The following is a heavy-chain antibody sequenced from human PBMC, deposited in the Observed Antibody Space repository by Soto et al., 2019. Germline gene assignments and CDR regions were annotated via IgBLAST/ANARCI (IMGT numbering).Heavy chain of an antibody. J-gene: IGHJ4*02. V-gene: IGHV5-10-1*01. CDR1: GYIFTSYW. CDR2: IDPSDSYT. CDR3: ARQEYYDSSGYYWDY. Sequence: ESLKISCEGSGYIFTSYWISCVRQIPGKGLEWMGRIDPSDSYTNYSPSFQGHVTISADKSISTAYLQWSSLKASDTAMYYCARQEYYDSSGYYWDYWGQGTLVTV. D-gene: IGHD3-22*01.